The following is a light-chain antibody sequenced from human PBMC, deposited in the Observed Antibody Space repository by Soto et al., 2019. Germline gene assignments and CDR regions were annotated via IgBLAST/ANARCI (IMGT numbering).Light chain of an antibody. Sequence: QSVLTQAPCVSGGPGQRVTISCTGSNSNIGAGFGVQWYQQFPRTAPRLLIYSNTNRPSGVPDRFSGSKSGTSASLAITGLQAEDEADYYCQSYDSSLSGFYVFGTGTKVTVL. CDR2: SNT. CDR1: NSNIGAGFG. CDR3: QSYDSSLSGFYV. V-gene: IGLV1-40*01. J-gene: IGLJ1*01.